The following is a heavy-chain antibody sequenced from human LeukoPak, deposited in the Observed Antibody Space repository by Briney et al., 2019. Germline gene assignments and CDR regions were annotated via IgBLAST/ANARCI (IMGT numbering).Heavy chain of an antibody. J-gene: IGHJ6*03. CDR1: GGSISSYY. CDR2: IYTSGST. CDR3: ARLSGYDKKRYYYYYMDV. Sequence: SETLSLTCTVSGGSISSYYWSWIRQPPGKGLEWIGYIYTSGSTNYNPSLKSRVTISVDTSKNQFSLKLSSVTAADTAVYYCARLSGYDKKRYYYYYMDVWGKGTTVTVSS. V-gene: IGHV4-4*09. D-gene: IGHD5-12*01.